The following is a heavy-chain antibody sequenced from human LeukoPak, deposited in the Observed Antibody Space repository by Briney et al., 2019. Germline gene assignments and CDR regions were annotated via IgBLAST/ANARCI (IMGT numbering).Heavy chain of an antibody. J-gene: IGHJ4*02. D-gene: IGHD3-16*01. CDR3: ARVRRYYDYVWGSYPAVYFDY. V-gene: IGHV4-39*07. CDR1: SGSISTSNYY. CDR2: IYYSGST. Sequence: PSETLSLTCTVSSGSISTSNYYWGWIRQPPGKGLEWIGSIYYSGSTYYNPSLKSRVTISVDTSKNQFSLKLSSVTAADAAVYYCARVRRYYDYVWGSYPAVYFDYWGQGTLVTVSS.